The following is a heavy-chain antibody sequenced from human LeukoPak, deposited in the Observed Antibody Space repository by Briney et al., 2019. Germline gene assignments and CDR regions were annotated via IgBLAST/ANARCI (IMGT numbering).Heavy chain of an antibody. D-gene: IGHD3-3*01. V-gene: IGHV3-7*01. Sequence: PGGSLRLSCAASGFTFSSYWMSWVRQAPGKGLEWVANIKQDGSEAYYVDSVKGRFTISRDNAKNSLYLQMNSLRAEDTAVYYCARDGYDFWGTRGDYWGQGILVTVSS. CDR2: IKQDGSEA. J-gene: IGHJ4*02. CDR3: ARDGYDFWGTRGDY. CDR1: GFTFSSYW.